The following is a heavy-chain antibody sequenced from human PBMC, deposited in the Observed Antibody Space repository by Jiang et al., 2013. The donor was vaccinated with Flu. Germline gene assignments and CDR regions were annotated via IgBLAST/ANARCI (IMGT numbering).Heavy chain of an antibody. CDR2: INHSGST. D-gene: IGHD3-22*01. CDR3: ASRPEKRVITSPEPGFDY. V-gene: IGHV4-34*01. J-gene: IGHJ4*02. Sequence: LEWIGEINHSGSTNYNPSLKSRVSMSVDTSKNHFSLSLTSMTAADTAVFFCASRPEKRVITSPEPGFDYWGQGTQVTVSS.